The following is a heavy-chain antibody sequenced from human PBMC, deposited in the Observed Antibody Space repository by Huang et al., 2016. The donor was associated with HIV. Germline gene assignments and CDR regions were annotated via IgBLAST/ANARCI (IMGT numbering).Heavy chain of an antibody. V-gene: IGHV1-3*04. D-gene: IGHD3-10*02. Sequence: QVQLVQSGAEVKKPGASVKVSCKASGYTFTNFAMHWVRQAPGQRLEWMGWIETDKSDTRYSQGFQGRLTITRDTSASTADMELSSLRSEDTAVYYCARDPHVFVAGPFFDCWGQGTLVTVSS. CDR3: ARDPHVFVAGPFFDC. J-gene: IGHJ4*02. CDR1: GYTFTNFA. CDR2: IETDKSDT.